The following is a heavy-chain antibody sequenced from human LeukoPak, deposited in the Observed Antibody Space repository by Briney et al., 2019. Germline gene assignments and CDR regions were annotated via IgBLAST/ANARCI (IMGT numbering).Heavy chain of an antibody. CDR3: ARDRVSMVRGVIKTFYFDN. J-gene: IGHJ4*02. V-gene: IGHV3-7*01. CDR1: GFTFSSYW. Sequence: PGGSLRLSCAASGFTFSSYWMSWIRQAPGKGLEWVANIKQDGSETYHVDSVKGRFTISRDNAKNSLYLQMNSLRDEDTAVYYCARDRVSMVRGVIKTFYFDNWGQGTLVTVSP. CDR2: IKQDGSET. D-gene: IGHD3-10*01.